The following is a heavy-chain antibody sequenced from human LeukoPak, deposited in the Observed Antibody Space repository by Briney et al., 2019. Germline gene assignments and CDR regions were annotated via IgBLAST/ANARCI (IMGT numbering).Heavy chain of an antibody. V-gene: IGHV3-23*01. J-gene: IGHJ3*02. Sequence: GESLTLSCAASGFTFINYAITWVRQAPGKGLEWVSGVGGSGGSTSYADSVRGRLSISRDNSKNTVTLQIYSLRAEDTAVYYCAAENGGRVIGDDPFVIWGQGTRVTVSS. CDR2: VGGSGGST. CDR1: GFTFINYA. CDR3: AAENGGRVIGDDPFVI. D-gene: IGHD2-8*01.